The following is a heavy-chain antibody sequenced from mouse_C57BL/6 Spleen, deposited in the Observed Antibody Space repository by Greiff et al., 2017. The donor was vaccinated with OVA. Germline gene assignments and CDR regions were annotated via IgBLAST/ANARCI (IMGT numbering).Heavy chain of an antibody. Sequence: QVQLQQPGAELVMPGASVKLSCKASGYTFTSYWMHWVKQRPGQGLEWIGEIDPSDSYTNYNQKFKGKSTLTVDKSSSTAYMQLSSLTSEDSAVYYCAKVGPCYAMDYWGQGTSVTVSS. J-gene: IGHJ4*01. D-gene: IGHD1-1*02. V-gene: IGHV1-69*01. CDR1: GYTFTSYW. CDR3: AKVGPCYAMDY. CDR2: IDPSDSYT.